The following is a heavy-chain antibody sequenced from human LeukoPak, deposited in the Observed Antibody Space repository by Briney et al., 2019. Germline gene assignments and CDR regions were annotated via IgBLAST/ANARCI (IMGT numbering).Heavy chain of an antibody. Sequence: PGGSLRLSCAPSGFTFSTYWMSWVRQAAGKGLEWVANIKEDGSEKHYVDSVKGRFTIFRDNAKNSLSLQMNSLRDDDTAVYYCAREVLRTASAFDHWGQGTLVTVSS. D-gene: IGHD5-18*01. V-gene: IGHV3-7*03. J-gene: IGHJ4*02. CDR3: AREVLRTASAFDH. CDR1: GFTFSTYW. CDR2: IKEDGSEK.